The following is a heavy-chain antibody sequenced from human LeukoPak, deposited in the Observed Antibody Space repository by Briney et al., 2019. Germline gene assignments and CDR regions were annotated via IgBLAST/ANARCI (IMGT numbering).Heavy chain of an antibody. J-gene: IGHJ3*01. Sequence: ASVKVSCKFSGYTLTELSVHWVRQAPGKGLEWMGGFDPEDGETIYAQKFQGRVTMTEDTSTDTTYMELSSLRSEDTAVYYCATHSGNYYLGALDVWGQGTMVTVSS. CDR2: FDPEDGET. CDR1: GYTLTELS. V-gene: IGHV1-24*01. CDR3: ATHSGNYYLGALDV. D-gene: IGHD1-26*01.